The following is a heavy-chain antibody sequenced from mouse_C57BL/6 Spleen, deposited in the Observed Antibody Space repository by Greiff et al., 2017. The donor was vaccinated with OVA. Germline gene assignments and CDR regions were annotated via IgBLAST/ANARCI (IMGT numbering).Heavy chain of an antibody. Sequence: EVQVVESGGGLVKPGGSLKLSCAASGFTFSSYAMSWVRQTPEKRLEWVATISDGGSYTYYPDNVKGRFTISRDNAKNNLYLQMSHLKSEDTAMYYCARDPYYYGSSVDYYAMDYWGQGTSVTVSS. CDR2: ISDGGSYT. J-gene: IGHJ4*01. D-gene: IGHD1-1*01. V-gene: IGHV5-4*01. CDR1: GFTFSSYA. CDR3: ARDPYYYGSSVDYYAMDY.